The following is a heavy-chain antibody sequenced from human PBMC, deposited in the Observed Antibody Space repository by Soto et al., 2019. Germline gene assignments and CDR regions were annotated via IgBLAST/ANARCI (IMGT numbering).Heavy chain of an antibody. V-gene: IGHV3-66*01. J-gene: IGHJ6*02. D-gene: IGHD4-4*01. CDR2: IYSGGST. Sequence: GGSLRLSCAASGFTVSSNYMSWVRQAPGKGLEWVSVIYSGGSTYYADSVKGRFTISRHNSKNTLYLQMNSLRVEDTAVDYCARERVMTTVTTPPLYYYYYGMDVWGQGTTVTVSS. CDR3: ARERVMTTVTTPPLYYYYYGMDV. CDR1: GFTVSSNY.